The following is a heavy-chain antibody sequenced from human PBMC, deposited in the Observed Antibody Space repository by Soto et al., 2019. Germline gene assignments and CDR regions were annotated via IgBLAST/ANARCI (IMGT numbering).Heavy chain of an antibody. D-gene: IGHD1-1*01. J-gene: IGHJ4*02. CDR3: LRDQRHWNEFADQ. CDR1: GFAFGSYW. Sequence: VQLVESGGGLVQPGGSLRLSCAASGFAFGSYWMHWVRQAPGKGLVWVSRISQDGAIATQADSVKGRFTISRDNAKNTPFLQMNSLRADDTAVYYCLRDQRHWNEFADQWGQGTLVTVSS. V-gene: IGHV3-74*01. CDR2: ISQDGAIA.